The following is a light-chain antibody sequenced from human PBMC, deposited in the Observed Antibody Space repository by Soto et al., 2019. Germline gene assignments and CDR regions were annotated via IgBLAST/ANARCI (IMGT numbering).Light chain of an antibody. CDR1: KSVNSN. J-gene: IGKJ1*01. CDR2: GTS. CDR3: QQYNNWPRT. V-gene: IGKV3-15*01. Sequence: EIVMTQSPATLSVSPGERATLSCRASKSVNSNLAWYQQKAGQAPRLLIDGTSTRATGIPARFSGSGSGTDFTLTISSLQFEDFAVYYCQQYNNWPRTFGQGTKVDIK.